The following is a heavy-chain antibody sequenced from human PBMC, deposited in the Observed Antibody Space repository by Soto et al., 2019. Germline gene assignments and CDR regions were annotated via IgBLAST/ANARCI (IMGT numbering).Heavy chain of an antibody. CDR2: IDPSDSYT. D-gene: IGHD5-12*01. CDR1: GYIFTSYW. J-gene: IGHJ3*02. Sequence: PGESLKISCKGSGYIFTSYWSSWVRQMPGKGLEWMGRIDPSDSYTNYSPSFQGHVTISADKSISTAYLHWSSLKASDTAMYYCAGRGYDRTFVRRAFDIWGQGTMVTVSS. V-gene: IGHV5-10-1*01. CDR3: AGRGYDRTFVRRAFDI.